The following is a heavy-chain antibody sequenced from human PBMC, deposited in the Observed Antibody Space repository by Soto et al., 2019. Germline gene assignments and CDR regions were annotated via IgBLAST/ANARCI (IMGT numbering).Heavy chain of an antibody. V-gene: IGHV1-18*01. D-gene: IGHD6-13*01. Sequence: ASVKVSCKASGYTLTSYGISWVRQAPGHGLEWMGWISANNGNTNYAQKLQGRVTMTTDTSTNTAYMELRSLRSDDTAVYYCARPLQQLAHNFDYWGQGTLVTVSS. CDR2: ISANNGNT. CDR1: GYTLTSYG. CDR3: ARPLQQLAHNFDY. J-gene: IGHJ4*02.